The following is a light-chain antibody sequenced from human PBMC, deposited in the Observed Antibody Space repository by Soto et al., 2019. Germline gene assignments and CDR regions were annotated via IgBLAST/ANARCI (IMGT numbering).Light chain of an antibody. Sequence: DIVMTQSPDSLAVSLGERATINCKSSRSVLYSSNNKNYLAWYQQKPGQPPKLLIYWASTRESGVPDRFSGSGSATDFTLTISSLQAEDVAVYYCQQYYSTPQTFGQGTKLEIK. V-gene: IGKV4-1*01. CDR1: RSVLYSSNNKNY. CDR2: WAS. CDR3: QQYYSTPQT. J-gene: IGKJ2*01.